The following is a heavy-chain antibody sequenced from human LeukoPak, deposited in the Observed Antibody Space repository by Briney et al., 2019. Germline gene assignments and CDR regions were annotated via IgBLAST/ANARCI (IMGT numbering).Heavy chain of an antibody. J-gene: IGHJ6*03. V-gene: IGHV4-4*07. Sequence: PSETLSLTCIVSGGSISSYYWSWIRQPAGKGLDWIGRIYSSGSTSYNPSLKSRVTMSVDTSKNQFSLKLSSVTAADTAVYYCAREVQLWFRGNYYYYMDVWGKGTTVTVSS. CDR2: IYSSGST. CDR3: AREVQLWFRGNYYYYMDV. CDR1: GGSISSYY. D-gene: IGHD5-18*01.